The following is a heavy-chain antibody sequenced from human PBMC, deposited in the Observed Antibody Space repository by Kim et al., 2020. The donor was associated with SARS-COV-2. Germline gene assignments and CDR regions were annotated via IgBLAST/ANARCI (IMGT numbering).Heavy chain of an antibody. D-gene: IGHD2-2*03. CDR3: LKGGWGWIWDH. CDR1: GFTFTGYA. CDR2: IDGSDGTT. V-gene: IGHV3-23*01. Sequence: GGSLRLSCTTSGFTFTGYAMSWVRQAPGKGLAWVSSIDGSDGTTYYVDSVKGRFTISRDDSKSTLYLWMTSLRADDTAVYYCLKGGWGWIWDHWGQGA. J-gene: IGHJ4*02.